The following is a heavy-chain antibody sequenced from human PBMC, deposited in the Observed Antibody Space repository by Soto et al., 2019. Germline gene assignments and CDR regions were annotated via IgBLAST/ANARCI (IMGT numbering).Heavy chain of an antibody. CDR1: GGPISSNPYY. J-gene: IGHJ4*02. D-gene: IGHD5-12*01. V-gene: IGHV4-39*01. CDR2: GFYGVNT. Sequence: SETLSLTCTVSGGPISSNPYYWGWIRQPPGQGLEWIGSGFYGVNTYYNPSLKSRVTISIDTSKNRFSLSLSSVTAADTAVYYCVRHAQWIIRAYWGQGSLVTAPQ. CDR3: VRHAQWIIRAY.